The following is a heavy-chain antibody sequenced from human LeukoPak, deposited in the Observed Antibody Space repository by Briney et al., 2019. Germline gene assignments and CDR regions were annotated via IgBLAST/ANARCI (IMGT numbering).Heavy chain of an antibody. J-gene: IGHJ5*02. V-gene: IGHV4-4*07. CDR2: ISTSGSA. D-gene: IGHD3-3*01. CDR1: GGSISSYY. CDR3: ARSSTITIFGVINWFGP. Sequence: SETLSLTCTVSGGSISSYYWSWIRQSAGKGLEWIGRISTSGSASYNPPLKSRLTMSVDTSKNQFSLTLSSVTAADTAVYYCARSSTITIFGVINWFGPWGQGTLVTVSS.